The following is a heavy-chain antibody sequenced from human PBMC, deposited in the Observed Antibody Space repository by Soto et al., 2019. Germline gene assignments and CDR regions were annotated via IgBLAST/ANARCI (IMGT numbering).Heavy chain of an antibody. CDR3: ARAPRYSSSWEYQGNYYYGMDV. J-gene: IGHJ6*02. D-gene: IGHD6-13*01. V-gene: IGHV1-69*13. Sequence: GASVKVSCKASGGTFSSYAISWVRQAPGQGLEWMGGIIPIFGTANYAQKFQGRVTITADESTSTAYMELSSLRSEDTAVYYCARAPRYSSSWEYQGNYYYGMDVWGQGTTVTVSS. CDR2: IIPIFGTA. CDR1: GGTFSSYA.